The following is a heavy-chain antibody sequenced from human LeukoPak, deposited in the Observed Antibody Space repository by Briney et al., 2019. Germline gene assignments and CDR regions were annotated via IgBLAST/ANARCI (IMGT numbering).Heavy chain of an antibody. CDR3: ARWRSDYYYGSGSYYAWFDP. J-gene: IGHJ5*02. Sequence: ASVKVSCKASGYTFTGYYMHWVRQAPGQGLEWMGWINPNSGGTNYAQKFQGRVTMTRDTSISTAYMKLSRLRSDDTAVYYCARWRSDYYYGSGSYYAWFDPWGQGTLVTVSS. CDR1: GYTFTGYY. CDR2: INPNSGGT. D-gene: IGHD3-10*01. V-gene: IGHV1-2*02.